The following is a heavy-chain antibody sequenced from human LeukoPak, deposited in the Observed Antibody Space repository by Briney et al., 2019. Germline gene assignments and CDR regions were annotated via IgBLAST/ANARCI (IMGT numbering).Heavy chain of an antibody. CDR1: GFTFSSYA. CDR3: AKDSKYYYGSDWDYGMDV. Sequence: PGGSLRLSCAASGFTFSSYAMSWVRQAPGKGLEWVSAISGSGGSTYYADSVKGRFTISRDNSKNTLYLQMNSLRAEDTAVYYCAKDSKYYYGSDWDYGMDVWGQGTTVTVSS. J-gene: IGHJ6*02. D-gene: IGHD3-10*01. V-gene: IGHV3-23*01. CDR2: ISGSGGST.